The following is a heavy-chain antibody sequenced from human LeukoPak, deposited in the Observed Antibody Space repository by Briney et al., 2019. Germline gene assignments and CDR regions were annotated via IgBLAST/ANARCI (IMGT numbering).Heavy chain of an antibody. CDR2: IKSKIDGATT. CDR1: GFTFTNAW. CDR3: TTAPAAYTFDY. D-gene: IGHD2-2*01. Sequence: GGCLRLSCAASGFTFTNAWMSCVSQAPGKGLEWVGRIKSKIDGATTEYAVPVKGRFSISRDNSENTLYLQMNSLKTEDTAVYYCTTAPAAYTFDYWGQGTLVTVSS. V-gene: IGHV3-15*01. J-gene: IGHJ4*02.